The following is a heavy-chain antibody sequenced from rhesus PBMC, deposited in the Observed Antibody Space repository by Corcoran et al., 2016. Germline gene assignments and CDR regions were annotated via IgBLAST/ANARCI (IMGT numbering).Heavy chain of an antibody. V-gene: IGHV4-173*01. CDR3: ARDRGIGGTIIY. D-gene: IGHD1-20*01. Sequence: LQLQESGPGLVMPSETPSLTCAVSGGSISGYWLTWLRTPPGKGLEWIGRIDSSGSTDYNPSLKSRVTISRDTSKNQFSLKLSSVTTADTAVYYCARDRGIGGTIIYWGQGVLVTVSS. CDR2: IDSSGST. CDR1: GGSISGYW. J-gene: IGHJ4*01.